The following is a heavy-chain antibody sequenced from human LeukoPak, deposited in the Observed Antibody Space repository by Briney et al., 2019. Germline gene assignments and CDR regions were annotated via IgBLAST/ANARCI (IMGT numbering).Heavy chain of an antibody. J-gene: IGHJ4*02. CDR1: GFSVSGNY. CDR3: ARDSSY. V-gene: IGHV3-66*01. CDR2: IYSDDST. Sequence: GSLRLSCAASGFSVSGNYMSWVRQAPGEGLEWVSIIYSDDSTYYADSVKGRFSISRDNSKNTLYLQMNSLRAEDTAVYYCARDSSYWGQGTLVTVSS.